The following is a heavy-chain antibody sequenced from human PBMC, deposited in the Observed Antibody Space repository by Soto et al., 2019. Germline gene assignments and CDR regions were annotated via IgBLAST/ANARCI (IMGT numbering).Heavy chain of an antibody. Sequence: PGGSLRLSCVASGFSFDDFVMNWVRQRPGKGLEWVSSVSWNSGAKLYADSVKGRFAISRDSAKKSVYLQMNSLRPDDTAFYYCARVSLYCTNGVCHFDYWGQGTLVTVSS. J-gene: IGHJ4*02. V-gene: IGHV3-9*01. CDR2: VSWNSGAK. CDR1: GFSFDDFV. D-gene: IGHD2-8*01. CDR3: ARVSLYCTNGVCHFDY.